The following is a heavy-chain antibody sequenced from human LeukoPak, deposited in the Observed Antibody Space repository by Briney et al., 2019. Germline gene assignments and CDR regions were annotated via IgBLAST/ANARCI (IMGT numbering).Heavy chain of an antibody. CDR2: IYYSGST. CDR3: ARSSGYGDYYFDY. V-gene: IGHV4-59*01. J-gene: IGHJ4*02. Sequence: PSETLSLTCTVSGGSISSYYWSWIRQPPGKGLEWIGYIYYSGSTNYNPSLKSRVTISVDTSKNQFSLKLSSVTAADTAVYYCARSSGYGDYYFDYWGQGTLVTVSS. D-gene: IGHD4-17*01. CDR1: GGSISSYY.